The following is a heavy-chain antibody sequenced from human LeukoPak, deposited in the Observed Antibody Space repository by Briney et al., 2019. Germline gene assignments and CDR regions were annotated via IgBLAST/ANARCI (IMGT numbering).Heavy chain of an antibody. Sequence: VASVKVSCKASGGTFSSYAINWMRQAPGQGLEWVGGIIPMFGTPNYAQKFQGSVTISTDESTSTAYMELSSLTSEDTAIYYCATDLNWNYGWFDPWGQGTLVTVSS. CDR2: IIPMFGTP. D-gene: IGHD1-7*01. J-gene: IGHJ5*02. CDR3: ATDLNWNYGWFDP. CDR1: GGTFSSYA. V-gene: IGHV1-69*05.